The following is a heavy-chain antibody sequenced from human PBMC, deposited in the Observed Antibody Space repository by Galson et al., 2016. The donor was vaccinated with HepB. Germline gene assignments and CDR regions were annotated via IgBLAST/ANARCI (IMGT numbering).Heavy chain of an antibody. CDR2: IKKDGSEK. D-gene: IGHD4-17*01. V-gene: IGHV3-7*01. CDR1: GFTFSNYW. CDR3: ARILDYGDYAMDV. J-gene: IGHJ6*04. Sequence: SLRLSCAASGFTFSNYWMSWVRQAPGKGLEWMANIKKDGSEKYYVDSVKSRFSISRDNAKNSLYLQMNSLRAEDTAVYYCARILDYGDYAMDVWGEGTTVTVSS.